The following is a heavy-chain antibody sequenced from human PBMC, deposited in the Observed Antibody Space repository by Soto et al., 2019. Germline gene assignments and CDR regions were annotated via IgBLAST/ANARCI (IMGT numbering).Heavy chain of an antibody. CDR3: AKTITISGDSRGRRALIDS. CDR1: GFSFSNFG. Sequence: QVQLVESGGGVVQPGRSLRLSCAASGFSFSNFGMHWVRQAPGKGLEWAAVVSYEGSSKHYADSVKGRFTISSDNDKNTVYLQLDRLTAEATAVYYCAKTITISGDSRGRRALIDSWGQGTLVTVSS. J-gene: IGHJ4*02. V-gene: IGHV3-30*18. D-gene: IGHD3-3*01. CDR2: VSYEGSSK.